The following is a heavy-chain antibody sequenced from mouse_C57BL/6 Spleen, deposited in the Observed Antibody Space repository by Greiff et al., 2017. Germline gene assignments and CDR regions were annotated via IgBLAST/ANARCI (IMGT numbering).Heavy chain of an antibody. V-gene: IGHV1-15*01. J-gene: IGHJ3*01. D-gene: IGHD2-2*01. Sequence: QVQLKQSGAELVRPGASVTLSCKASGYTFTDYEMHWVKQTPVHGLEWIGAIDPETGGTAYNQKFKGKAILTADKSSSTAYMELRSLTSEDSAVYYCTRDYGYRFAYWGQGTLVTVAA. CDR2: IDPETGGT. CDR1: GYTFTDYE. CDR3: TRDYGYRFAY.